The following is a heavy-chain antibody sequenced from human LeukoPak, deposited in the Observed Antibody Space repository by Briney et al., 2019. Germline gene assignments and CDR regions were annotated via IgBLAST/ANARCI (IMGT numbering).Heavy chain of an antibody. CDR3: ARGSNYYDSSQFAY. Sequence: GGSLRLSCAASGFTFSSYAMSWVRQAPGKGLEWVSSISGSGGSTNYADSVKGRFIISRDSSKNTPYLQMTSLRAEDTAVYYCARGSNYYDSSQFAYWGQGTLVTVSS. J-gene: IGHJ4*02. V-gene: IGHV3-23*01. CDR2: ISGSGGST. D-gene: IGHD3-22*01. CDR1: GFTFSSYA.